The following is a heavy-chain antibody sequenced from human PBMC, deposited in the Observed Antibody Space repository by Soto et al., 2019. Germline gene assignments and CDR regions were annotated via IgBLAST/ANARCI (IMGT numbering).Heavy chain of an antibody. D-gene: IGHD5-12*01. CDR3: AKDTATAISSYYFYGMDV. V-gene: IGHV3-30*18. Sequence: PGGSLRLSCAASGFIFGTYGMHWVRQAPGKGLEWVAVISFDGGNKYYADSVRGRFTISRDNSKNTLHLQMNSLRGEDTAVYYCAKDTATAISSYYFYGMDVWGQGTTVTVSS. CDR2: ISFDGGNK. J-gene: IGHJ6*02. CDR1: GFIFGTYG.